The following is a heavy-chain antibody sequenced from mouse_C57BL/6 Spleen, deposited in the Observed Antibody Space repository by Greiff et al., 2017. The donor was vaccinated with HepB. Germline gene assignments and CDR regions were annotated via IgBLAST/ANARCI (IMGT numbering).Heavy chain of an antibody. J-gene: IGHJ1*03. Sequence: EVKLMESGGGLVKPGGSLKLSCAASGFTFSDYGMHWVRQAPEKGLEWVAYISSGSSTIYYADTVKGRFTISRDNAKNTLFLQMTSLRSEDTAMYYCARPPHHCWYFDVWGTGTTVTVSS. CDR1: GFTFSDYG. CDR2: ISSGSSTI. CDR3: ARPPHHCWYFDV. V-gene: IGHV5-17*01.